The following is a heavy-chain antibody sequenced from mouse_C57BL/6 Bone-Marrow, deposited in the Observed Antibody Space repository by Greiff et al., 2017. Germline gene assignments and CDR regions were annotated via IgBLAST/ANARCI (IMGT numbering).Heavy chain of an antibody. V-gene: IGHV1-72*01. Sequence: QVQLQQPGAELVKPGASVKLSCKASGYTFTSYWMHWVQPRPGRGPEWIGRIDPNSGGTKYTEKFKGKATLTVDKPSSTAYMQLSRLISEDSAVYYCARDYIGYDGIGYAMDYWGQGTSVTGSS. J-gene: IGHJ4*01. CDR1: GYTFTSYW. CDR2: IDPNSGGT. D-gene: IGHD2-14*01. CDR3: ARDYIGYDGIGYAMDY.